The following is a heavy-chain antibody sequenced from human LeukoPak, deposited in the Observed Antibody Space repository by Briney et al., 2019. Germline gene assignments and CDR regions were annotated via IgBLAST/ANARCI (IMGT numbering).Heavy chain of an antibody. D-gene: IGHD3-22*01. Sequence: ASVKVSCKASGYTFTSCYMHWVRQAPGQGLEWMGIINPSGGSTSYAQKFQGRVTMTRDTSTSTVYMELSSLRSEDTAVYYCARGPDSSGYYPGWQFDYWGQGTLVTVSS. CDR1: GYTFTSCY. CDR2: INPSGGST. V-gene: IGHV1-46*01. J-gene: IGHJ4*02. CDR3: ARGPDSSGYYPGWQFDY.